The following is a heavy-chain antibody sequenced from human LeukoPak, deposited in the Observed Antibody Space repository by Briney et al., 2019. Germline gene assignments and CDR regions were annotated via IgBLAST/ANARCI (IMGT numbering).Heavy chain of an antibody. CDR3: ARGPLVRLPSSFDP. D-gene: IGHD3-16*02. Sequence: ASVTVSCKASGYTFTSYDINWVRQATGQGLEWMGWMNPNRGNTGPAQRFQGRITMTRDTSIRTAYMELSSLRSEDTAVYYCARGPLVRLPSSFDPWGQGTLVTVSS. CDR1: GYTFTSYD. J-gene: IGHJ5*02. CDR2: MNPNRGNT. V-gene: IGHV1-8*01.